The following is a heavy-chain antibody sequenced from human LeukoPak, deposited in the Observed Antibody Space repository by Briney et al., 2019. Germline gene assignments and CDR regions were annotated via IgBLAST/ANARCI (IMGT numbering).Heavy chain of an antibody. CDR1: GGSISSSSHS. CDR3: ARIVGASDY. V-gene: IGHV4-39*01. CDR2: IYYTGRT. D-gene: IGHD1-26*01. Sequence: SETLSLTCTVSGGSISSSSHSWGWIRQPPGKGLEWTGTIYYTGRTYYNPSLESRLTISVDTSKNQFSLKLTSVTAADTAVYYCARIVGASDYWGQGTLVTVSS. J-gene: IGHJ4*02.